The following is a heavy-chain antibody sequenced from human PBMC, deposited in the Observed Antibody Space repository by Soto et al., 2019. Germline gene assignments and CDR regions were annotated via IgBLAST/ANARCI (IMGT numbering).Heavy chain of an antibody. CDR1: GFTVSSNY. CDR2: IYSGGST. Sequence: GGSLRLSCAASGFTVSSNYMSWVRQAPGKGLEWVSVIYSGGSTYYADSVKGRFTISRDNSKNTLYLQMNSLRAEDTAVDYCARAPGELSLFLVDYWGQGTLVTVSS. D-gene: IGHD3-16*02. CDR3: ARAPGELSLFLVDY. J-gene: IGHJ4*02. V-gene: IGHV3-66*01.